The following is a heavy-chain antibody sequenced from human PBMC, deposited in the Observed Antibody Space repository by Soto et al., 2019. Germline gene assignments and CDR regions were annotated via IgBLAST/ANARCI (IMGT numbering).Heavy chain of an antibody. V-gene: IGHV4-30-4*01. CDR2: IYYSGST. J-gene: IGHJ4*02. D-gene: IGHD2-15*01. CDR3: ASPNAGYCSGGSCYALDY. CDR1: GGSISSGDYY. Sequence: SETLSLSCTVSGGSISSGDYYWSWIRQPPGKGLEWIGYIYYSGSTYYNPSLKSRVTISVDTSKNQFSLKLSSVTAADTAVYYCASPNAGYCSGGSCYALDYWGQGTLVTVSS.